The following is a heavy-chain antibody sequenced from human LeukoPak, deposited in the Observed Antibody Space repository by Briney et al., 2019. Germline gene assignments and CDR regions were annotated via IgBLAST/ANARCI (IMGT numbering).Heavy chain of an antibody. D-gene: IGHD3-16*01. J-gene: IGHJ4*02. CDR3: ARGQGAFDF. V-gene: IGHV3-21*01. Sequence: GSLRLSCAASGFTFNTYTFNWVRQAPGKGLEWVSSISTGSNYIYYADSVKGRFTISRDNTKNSLYLQMNSLRAEDTAVYYCARGQGAFDFWGQGTLVTVSS. CDR2: ISTGSNYI. CDR1: GFTFNTYT.